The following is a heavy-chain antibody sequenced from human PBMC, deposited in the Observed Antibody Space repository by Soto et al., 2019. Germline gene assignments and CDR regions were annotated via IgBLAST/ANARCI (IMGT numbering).Heavy chain of an antibody. CDR3: ARGPESRSTAYFDY. D-gene: IGHD2-2*01. CDR2: ISAYTGNT. CDR1: GFPFTDYG. J-gene: IGHJ4*02. V-gene: IGHV1-18*01. Sequence: QVQLVQSGGEVKKPGASVKVSCKASGFPFTDYGITWVRQAPVQGLEWMGWISAYTGNTNYAQKVQGRVTMSTDTSTSTAYLGLRSLRSDDTAVYYCARGPESRSTAYFDYWGQGTLVTVSS.